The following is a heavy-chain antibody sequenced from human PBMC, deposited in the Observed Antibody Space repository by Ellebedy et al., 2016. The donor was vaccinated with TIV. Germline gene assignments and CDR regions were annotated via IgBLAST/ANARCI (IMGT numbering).Heavy chain of an antibody. CDR1: GGSISSYY. CDR2: VYYNGST. Sequence: SETLSLTXTVSGGSISSYYWSWIRQPPGKGLEWIGYVYYNGSTNYNPSLKSRVTISVDTSKNQFSLKLSSVTAADTAVYYCARTYSSGWYDWFDPWGQGTLVTVSS. J-gene: IGHJ5*02. V-gene: IGHV4-59*01. CDR3: ARTYSSGWYDWFDP. D-gene: IGHD6-19*01.